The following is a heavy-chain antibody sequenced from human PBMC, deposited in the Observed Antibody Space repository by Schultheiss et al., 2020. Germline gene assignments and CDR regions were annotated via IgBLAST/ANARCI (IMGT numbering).Heavy chain of an antibody. Sequence: SETLSLTCAVSGGSISSGGYSWSWIRQHPGKGLEWIGYIYYSGSTNYNPSLKSRVTISVDTSKNQFSLKLSSVTAADTAVYYCAKAVSLPNYDYYIDVWGKGTTVTVSS. CDR1: GGSISSGGYS. J-gene: IGHJ6*03. D-gene: IGHD1-26*01. V-gene: IGHV4-61*08. CDR3: AKAVSLPNYDYYIDV. CDR2: IYYSGST.